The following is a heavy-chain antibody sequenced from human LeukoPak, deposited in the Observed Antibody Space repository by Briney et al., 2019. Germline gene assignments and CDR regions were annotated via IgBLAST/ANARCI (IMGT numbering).Heavy chain of an antibody. CDR3: ARATVGHWYFDY. D-gene: IGHD4-23*01. V-gene: IGHV4-4*07. CDR1: GGSISSYY. Sequence: SETLSLTCTVSGGSISSYYWSWIRQPAGKGLEWIGRIYTSGSTNYNPSLKSRVTMSVAPSKNQFSRKLSSVTAADTAVYYCARATVGHWYFDYWGQGTLVTVSS. J-gene: IGHJ4*02. CDR2: IYTSGST.